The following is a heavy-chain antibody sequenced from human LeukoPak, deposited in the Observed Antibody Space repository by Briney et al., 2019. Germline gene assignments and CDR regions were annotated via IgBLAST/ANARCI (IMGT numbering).Heavy chain of an antibody. J-gene: IGHJ4*02. Sequence: PGGSLRLSCAASGFTFSDYYMSWIRQAPGKGLEWVSYISSSGSTIYYADSVKGRFTISRDNAKNSLYLQMNSLRVEDTAVYYCGRGRYNNLPDRDWGQGTLVTVSS. D-gene: IGHD1-14*01. CDR1: GFTFSDYY. V-gene: IGHV3-11*04. CDR3: GRGRYNNLPDRD. CDR2: ISSSGSTI.